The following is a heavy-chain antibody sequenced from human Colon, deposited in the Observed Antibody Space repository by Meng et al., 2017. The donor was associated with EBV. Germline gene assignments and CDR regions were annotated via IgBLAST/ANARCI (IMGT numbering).Heavy chain of an antibody. CDR2: IYHSGST. Sequence: VTRQESGPALVKPSGTLALTCAVSGGSISSSNSWSWVRQPPGKGLEWIGEIYHSGSTNYNPSLKSRVTISVDKSKNQFSLKLSSVTAADTAVYYCARARGGDWEANWFDPWGQGTLVTVSS. CDR1: GGSISSSNS. D-gene: IGHD2-21*02. V-gene: IGHV4-4*02. J-gene: IGHJ5*02. CDR3: ARARGGDWEANWFDP.